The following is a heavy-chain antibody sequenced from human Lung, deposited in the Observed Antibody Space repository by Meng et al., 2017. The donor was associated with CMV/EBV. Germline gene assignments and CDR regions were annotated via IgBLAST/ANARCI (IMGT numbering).Heavy chain of an antibody. Sequence: GGSLRLSCTASGFTFGDYAMSWVHQAPGKGLEWVGFIRSKAYGGTTEYAASVKGRFTISRDDSKSIAYLQMNSLKTEDTAVYYCTRALDYYDSRAFYYYYGMDVWGQGXTVTVSS. D-gene: IGHD3-22*01. CDR2: IRSKAYGGTT. J-gene: IGHJ6*02. CDR3: TRALDYYDSRAFYYYYGMDV. CDR1: GFTFGDYA. V-gene: IGHV3-49*04.